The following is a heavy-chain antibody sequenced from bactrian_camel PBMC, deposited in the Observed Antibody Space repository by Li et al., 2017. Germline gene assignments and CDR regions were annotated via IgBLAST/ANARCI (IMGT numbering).Heavy chain of an antibody. CDR2: IRSDGSDT. V-gene: IGHV3S6*01. CDR3: ATEDPRQVDWAGYDCYAGSFNY. J-gene: IGHJ4*01. D-gene: IGHD3*01. CDR1: GFTFSVYS. Sequence: VQLVESGGGLVQPGGSLRLSCAASGFTFSVYSINWVRQAPGKGLEWVSRIRSDGSDTRYTDSVKDRFTISRDNANHTLTLEMDSLKVEDTALYLCATEDPRQVDWAGYDCYAGSFNYWGQGTQVTVS.